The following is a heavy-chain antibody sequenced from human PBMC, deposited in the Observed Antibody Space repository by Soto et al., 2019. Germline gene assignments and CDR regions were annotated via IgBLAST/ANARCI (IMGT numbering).Heavy chain of an antibody. Sequence: EVQLVESGGGLVQPGGSLKLSCAASGFSFSDSAMHWVRQASGKGLEWVGRIGSKGQNYATTYAASVKGRFIISTDESKNTANLQMNSLKTEDTAVYYCTRYSGTSSAPAALGQGTLVTVSS. J-gene: IGHJ5*02. CDR3: TRYSGTSSAPAA. D-gene: IGHD1-26*01. V-gene: IGHV3-73*02. CDR2: IGSKGQNYAT. CDR1: GFSFSDSA.